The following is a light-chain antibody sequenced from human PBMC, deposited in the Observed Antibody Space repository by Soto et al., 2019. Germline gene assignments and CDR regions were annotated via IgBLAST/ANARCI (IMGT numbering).Light chain of an antibody. CDR3: QQYRGWPRT. CDR1: QTISGTY. J-gene: IGKJ1*01. V-gene: IGKV3-20*01. Sequence: EIVLTQSPGTLSLSPGEIATLSFRASQTISGTYLAWYQQKPGQAPRLLIYSSSSRAAGVSDRFSGSGSGTDFSLTINNLRPEDFAVYYCQQYRGWPRTFGQGTKVDIK. CDR2: SSS.